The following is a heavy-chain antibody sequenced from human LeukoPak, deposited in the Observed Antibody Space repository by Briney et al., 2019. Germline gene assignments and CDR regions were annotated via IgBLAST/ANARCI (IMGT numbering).Heavy chain of an antibody. V-gene: IGHV4-34*01. CDR1: GGSFSGYY. Sequence: PSETLSLTCAVYGGSFSGYYWSWIRQPPGKGLEWIGEINHSGSTNYNPSLKSRVTISVDTSKNQFSLKLSSVTAADTAVYYCARDFRYSSGWPRVGAFDIWGQGTMVTVSS. D-gene: IGHD6-19*01. CDR2: INHSGST. CDR3: ARDFRYSSGWPRVGAFDI. J-gene: IGHJ3*02.